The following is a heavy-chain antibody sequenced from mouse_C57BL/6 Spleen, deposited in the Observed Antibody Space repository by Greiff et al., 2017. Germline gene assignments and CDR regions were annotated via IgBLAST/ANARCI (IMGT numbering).Heavy chain of an antibody. J-gene: IGHJ4*01. CDR2: INPSSGYT. CDR3: ARSGTTVVSTGYYAMDY. CDR1: GYTFTSYW. V-gene: IGHV1-7*01. Sequence: VQLQQSGAELAKPGASVTLSCKASGYTFTSYWMHWVKQRPGQGLEWIGYINPSSGYTKYNQKFKDKATLTAAKSSSTAYMQLSSLTYEDSAVYYCARSGTTVVSTGYYAMDYWGQGTSVTVSS. D-gene: IGHD1-1*01.